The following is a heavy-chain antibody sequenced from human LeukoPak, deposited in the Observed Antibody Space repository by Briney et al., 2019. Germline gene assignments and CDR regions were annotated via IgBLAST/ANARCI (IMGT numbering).Heavy chain of an antibody. CDR1: GYTFTSYG. V-gene: IGHV1-18*04. Sequence: ASVKVSCKASGYTFTSYGISWVRQAPGQGLEWMGWISAYNGNTNYAQKLQGRVTMTTDTSTSTAYMELRSLRSDDTAVYYCARHYYDILTGYYDCWGQGTLVTVSS. CDR2: ISAYNGNT. D-gene: IGHD3-9*01. CDR3: ARHYYDILTGYYDC. J-gene: IGHJ4*02.